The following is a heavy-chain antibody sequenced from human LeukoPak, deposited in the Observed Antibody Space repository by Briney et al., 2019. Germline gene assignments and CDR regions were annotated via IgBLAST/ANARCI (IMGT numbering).Heavy chain of an antibody. CDR2: IIPIFGTA. CDR1: GGTFSSYA. V-gene: IGHV1-69*13. Sequence: SVKVTCKASGGTFSSYAISWVRQAPGQGLEWMGGIIPIFGTANYAQKFQGRVTITADESTSTAYMELSSLRSEDTAVYYCARVPDTAMVMGFDYWGQGTLVTVSS. D-gene: IGHD5-18*01. J-gene: IGHJ4*02. CDR3: ARVPDTAMVMGFDY.